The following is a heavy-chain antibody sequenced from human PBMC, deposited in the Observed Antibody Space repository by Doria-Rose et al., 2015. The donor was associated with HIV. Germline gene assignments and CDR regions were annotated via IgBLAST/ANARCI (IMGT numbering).Heavy chain of an antibody. D-gene: IGHD2-21*02. CDR2: INSDGSST. Sequence: EVQLVESGGGVVQSGGSRSLSCAASGFTFSNYWMHWVRQVPGKGLVWVSRINSDGSSTSYADSVKGRFTISRDNAKNTLFLRMNSLRAEDTAVYYCASERLIFTLGNEWGQGTLVTVSS. J-gene: IGHJ4*02. V-gene: IGHV3-74*01. CDR1: GFTFSNYW. CDR3: ASERLIFTLGNE.